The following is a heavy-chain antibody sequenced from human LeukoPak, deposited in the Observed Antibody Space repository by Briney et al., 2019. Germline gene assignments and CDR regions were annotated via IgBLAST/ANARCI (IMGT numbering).Heavy chain of an antibody. Sequence: GGSLRLSCSASGFSFSNYAMYWVRQAPGKGLEWVANIKQGGSEKYYVDSVKGRFTISRDNAKNSLYLQMNSLRAEDTAVYYCARDPALVYYDSSGYRFDYWGQGTLVTVSS. D-gene: IGHD3-22*01. J-gene: IGHJ4*02. CDR1: GFSFSNYA. V-gene: IGHV3-7*01. CDR3: ARDPALVYYDSSGYRFDY. CDR2: IKQGGSEK.